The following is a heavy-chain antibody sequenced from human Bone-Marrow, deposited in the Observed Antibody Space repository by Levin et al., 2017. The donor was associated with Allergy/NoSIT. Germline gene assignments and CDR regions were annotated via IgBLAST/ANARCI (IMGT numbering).Heavy chain of an antibody. D-gene: IGHD3-9*01. V-gene: IGHV3-11*01. CDR3: ARDSDFDINGYLPPYYYGLDI. J-gene: IGHJ6*02. Sequence: GGSLRLSCAASGFTFGDYSMSWLRQAPGKGLDWLSYISSTSNIIYYADSVKGRFTVSRDNAKNSLHLQMNSLRAEDTAVYYCARDSDFDINGYLPPYYYGLDIWGQGTTVTVSS. CDR2: ISSTSNII. CDR1: GFTFGDYS.